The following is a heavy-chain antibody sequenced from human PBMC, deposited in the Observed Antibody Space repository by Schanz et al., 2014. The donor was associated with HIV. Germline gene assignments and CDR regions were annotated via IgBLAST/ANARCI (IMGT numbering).Heavy chain of an antibody. J-gene: IGHJ5*01. V-gene: IGHV3-33*06. D-gene: IGHD3-10*01. Sequence: QVQLVESGGGVGQPGRSLRLSCTASGFTFSTYGMHWVRQAPGKGLEWVAVIWYDGSNKYYADSVKGRFTISRDNSKSTLYLQMNSLRAEDTAVYYCAKDLRANYYGPQVDWFDSWGQGTRVTVTS. CDR3: AKDLRANYYGPQVDWFDS. CDR2: IWYDGSNK. CDR1: GFTFSTYG.